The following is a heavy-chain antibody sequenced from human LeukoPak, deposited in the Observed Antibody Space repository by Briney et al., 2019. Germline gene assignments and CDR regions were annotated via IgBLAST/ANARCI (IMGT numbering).Heavy chain of an antibody. J-gene: IGHJ4*02. CDR1: GFTFSDYH. V-gene: IGHV3-11*01. Sequence: PGGSLRLSCAASGFTFSDYHMSWIRQAPGKGLEWVSYISSSGSTIYYADSVKGRFTISRDNAKNSLYLQMNSLRAEDTAVYYCAGYYDSSGYLVLDWGQGTLVTVSS. D-gene: IGHD3-22*01. CDR2: ISSSGSTI. CDR3: AGYYDSSGYLVLD.